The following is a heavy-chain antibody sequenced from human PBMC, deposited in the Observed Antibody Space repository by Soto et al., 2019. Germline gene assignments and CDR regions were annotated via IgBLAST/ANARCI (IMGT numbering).Heavy chain of an antibody. D-gene: IGHD3-3*01. CDR1: GGTFSSYA. J-gene: IGHJ6*02. V-gene: IGHV1-69*13. CDR2: IIPIFGTA. Sequence: SVKVSCKASGGTFSSYAISWVRQAPGQGLEWMGGIIPIFGTANYAQKFQGRVTITADESTSTAYMELSSLRSEDTAVYYCARGADFWSGYSPYYYYGMDVWGQGTTVTVSS. CDR3: ARGADFWSGYSPYYYYGMDV.